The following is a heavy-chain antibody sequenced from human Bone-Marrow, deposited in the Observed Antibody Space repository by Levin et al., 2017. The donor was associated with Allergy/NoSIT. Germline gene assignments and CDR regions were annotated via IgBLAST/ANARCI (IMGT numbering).Heavy chain of an antibody. V-gene: IGHV3-30*18. CDR2: ISYDGSNK. CDR1: GFTFSSYG. J-gene: IGHJ5*02. D-gene: IGHD6-19*01. Sequence: SCAASGFTFSSYGMHWVRQAPGKGLEWVAVISYDGSNKYYADSVKGRFTISRDNSKNTLYLQMNSLRAEDTAVYYCAKEQTSGWYRDWFDPWGQGTLVTVSS. CDR3: AKEQTSGWYRDWFDP.